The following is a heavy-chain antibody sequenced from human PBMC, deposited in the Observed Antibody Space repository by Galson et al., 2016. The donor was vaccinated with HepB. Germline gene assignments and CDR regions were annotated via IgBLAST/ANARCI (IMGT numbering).Heavy chain of an antibody. Sequence: SLRLSCAASGFTFSTYAMSWVRQAPGKRLEWVSAISGRDSGTYHADSVKGQFTISRDNSKNTLYLQMNSLRVEDTGIYYCAKAPSPSCIGALCYELDSWGQGTLVTVSS. D-gene: IGHD2-8*02. V-gene: IGHV3-23*01. CDR3: AKAPSPSCIGALCYELDS. J-gene: IGHJ4*02. CDR1: GFTFSTYA. CDR2: ISGRDSGT.